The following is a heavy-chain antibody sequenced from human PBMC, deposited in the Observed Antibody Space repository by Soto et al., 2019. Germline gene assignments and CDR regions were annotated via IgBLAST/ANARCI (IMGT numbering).Heavy chain of an antibody. V-gene: IGHV3-48*01. J-gene: IGHJ4*02. CDR3: AKDIGYSGLDY. CDR2: ISSSSSTI. D-gene: IGHD5-12*01. CDR1: GFTFSSYS. Sequence: PGGSLRLSCAASGFTFSSYSMNWVRQAPGKGLEWVSYISSSSSTIYYADSVKGRFTISRDNSKNTLYLQMNSLRAEDTAVYYRAKDIGYSGLDYWGQGTLVTVSS.